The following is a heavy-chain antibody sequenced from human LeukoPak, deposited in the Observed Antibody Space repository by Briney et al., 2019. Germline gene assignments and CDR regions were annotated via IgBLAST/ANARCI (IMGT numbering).Heavy chain of an antibody. CDR3: ARLPIAVAGTIFWYFDL. Sequence: PSETLSLTCTVSGGSISSGDYYWSWIRQPPGKGLEWIGSIYYSGSTYYNPSLKSRVTISVDTSKNQFSLKLSSVTAADTAVYYCARLPIAVAGTIFWYFDLWGRGTLVTVSS. V-gene: IGHV4-39*01. D-gene: IGHD6-19*01. CDR1: GGSISSGDYY. J-gene: IGHJ2*01. CDR2: IYYSGST.